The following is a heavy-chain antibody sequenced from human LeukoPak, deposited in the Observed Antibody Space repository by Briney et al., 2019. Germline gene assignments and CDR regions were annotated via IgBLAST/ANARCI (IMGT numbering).Heavy chain of an antibody. Sequence: GGSLRLSCAASGFTFSDYYITWIRQAPGKGLEWVGFIRSKAYGGTTEYAASVKGRFTISRDDSKSIAYLQMNSLKTEDTAVYYCTRGEEDYYDSSGPPFDYWGQGTLVTVSS. V-gene: IGHV3-49*03. J-gene: IGHJ4*02. CDR1: GFTFSDYY. CDR2: IRSKAYGGTT. CDR3: TRGEEDYYDSSGPPFDY. D-gene: IGHD3-22*01.